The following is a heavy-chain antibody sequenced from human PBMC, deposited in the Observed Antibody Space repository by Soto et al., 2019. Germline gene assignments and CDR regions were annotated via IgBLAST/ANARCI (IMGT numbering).Heavy chain of an antibody. D-gene: IGHD3-10*01. CDR2: ISHDGSNK. J-gene: IGHJ4*02. Sequence: GGSLRLSCAASEFTFSNYPMHWVRQAPGKGLEWVAIISHDGSNKYYADSVKGRFTISRDNSKNTLYLQMNSLRAEDTAVYYCARDLYYGSGSYDYWGQGTLVTVSS. CDR3: ARDLYYGSGSYDY. CDR1: EFTFSNYP. V-gene: IGHV3-30-3*01.